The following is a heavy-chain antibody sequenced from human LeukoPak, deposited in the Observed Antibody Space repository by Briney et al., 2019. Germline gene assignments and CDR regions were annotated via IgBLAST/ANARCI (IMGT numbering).Heavy chain of an antibody. Sequence: PGGSLRLSCTAYGITFSRNWMSWVRQVPGKGLEWVANINEDGSEPYYVDSVKGRFTISRDNAKSLLYLQLNSLRAEDTAVYYCARDSGGYDYWGQGTLVTVSS. V-gene: IGHV3-7*01. J-gene: IGHJ4*02. CDR1: GITFSRNW. CDR2: INEDGSEP. D-gene: IGHD2-15*01. CDR3: ARDSGGYDY.